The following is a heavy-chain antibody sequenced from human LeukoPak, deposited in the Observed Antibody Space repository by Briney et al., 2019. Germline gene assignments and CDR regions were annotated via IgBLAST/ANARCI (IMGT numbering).Heavy chain of an antibody. V-gene: IGHV3-23*01. CDR2: ISISGGGT. D-gene: IGHD3-22*01. CDR1: GFRFFSYA. J-gene: IGHJ4*02. CDR3: ARSSGSYRPFDS. Sequence: GGSLRLSCAASGFRFFSYAMSWVRQAPGKGLEWVSGISISGGGTFYADSVKGRFTISRDNSKNTLYLQMNSLRAEDTGIYYCARSSGSYRPFDSWGQGTLVIVSS.